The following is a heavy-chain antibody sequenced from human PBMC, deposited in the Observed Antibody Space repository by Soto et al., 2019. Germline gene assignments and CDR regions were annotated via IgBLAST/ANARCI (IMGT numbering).Heavy chain of an antibody. CDR3: ARGNHRWLQLWYFDL. D-gene: IGHD5-12*01. Sequence: QVQLVQSGAEVKKPGSSVTVSCKASGGTFSSYTISWVRQAPGQGLEWMGGIIPIFGTANYAQKFQGRVTITAGESTSTAYIELSSLRSEDTAVYYCARGNHRWLQLWYFDLWGRGTLVTVSS. V-gene: IGHV1-69*12. CDR2: IIPIFGTA. CDR1: GGTFSSYT. J-gene: IGHJ2*01.